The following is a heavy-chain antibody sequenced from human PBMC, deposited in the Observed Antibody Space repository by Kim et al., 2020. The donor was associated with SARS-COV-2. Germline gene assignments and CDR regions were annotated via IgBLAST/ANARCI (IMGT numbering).Heavy chain of an antibody. CDR3: ARGRWELLFLSLDY. J-gene: IGHJ4*02. CDR2: INHSGST. CDR1: GGSFSGYY. V-gene: IGHV4-34*01. D-gene: IGHD1-26*01. Sequence: SETLSLTCAVYGGSFSGYYWSWIRQPPGKGLEGIGEINHSGSTSYNPSLKSRVTISVDTSKNQFSLKLSSVTAADTAVYYCARGRWELLFLSLDYWCQGNLVTVSS.